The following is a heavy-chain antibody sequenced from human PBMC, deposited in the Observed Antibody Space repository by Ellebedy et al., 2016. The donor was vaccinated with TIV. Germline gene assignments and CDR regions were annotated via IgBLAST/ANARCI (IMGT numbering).Heavy chain of an antibody. D-gene: IGHD5-12*01. CDR2: ISPYTGDT. CDR3: ARDMVQGMVARYLWFDY. CDR1: GYAFTSYG. J-gene: IGHJ4*02. V-gene: IGHV1-18*01. Sequence: ASVKVSCKASGYAFTSYGVSWVRQAPGQGLEWVGWISPYTGDTDYAQQLQGRVIMTMDTSTTTVYMELGSLRPDDTAVYYCARDMVQGMVARYLWFDYWGQGTLVIVSS.